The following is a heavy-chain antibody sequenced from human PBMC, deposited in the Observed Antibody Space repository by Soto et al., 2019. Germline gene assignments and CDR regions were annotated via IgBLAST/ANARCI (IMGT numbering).Heavy chain of an antibody. J-gene: IGHJ5*02. V-gene: IGHV1-2*04. CDR2: INPNSGGT. CDR1: GYTFTGYY. D-gene: IGHD6-13*01. Sequence: ASVKVSCKASGYTFTGYYMHWVRQAPGQGLEWMGWINPNSGGTNYAQNFQGWVTMTRDTSISTAYMELSRLRSDDTAVYYCARDRKQLNWFDPWGQGTLVTVSS. CDR3: ARDRKQLNWFDP.